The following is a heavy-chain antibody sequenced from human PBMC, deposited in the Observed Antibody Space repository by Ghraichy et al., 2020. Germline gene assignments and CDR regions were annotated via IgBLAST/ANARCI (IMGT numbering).Heavy chain of an antibody. V-gene: IGHV3-23*01. CDR1: GFTFSSYA. Sequence: GESLNISCAASGFTFSSYAMSWVRQAPGKGLEWVSAISGSGGSTYYADSVKGRFTISRDNSKNTLYLQMNSLRAEDTAVYYCAKTDLAQLGEDNYYYYYYGMDVWGQGTTVTVSS. D-gene: IGHD6-6*01. CDR3: AKTDLAQLGEDNYYYYYYGMDV. CDR2: ISGSGGST. J-gene: IGHJ6*02.